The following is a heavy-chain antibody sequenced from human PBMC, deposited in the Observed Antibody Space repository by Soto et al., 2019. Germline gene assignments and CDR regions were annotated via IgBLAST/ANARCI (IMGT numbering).Heavy chain of an antibody. V-gene: IGHV3-23*01. CDR1: GFTFSSYA. CDR3: SKGCLEWLFPADSYYYYYYMDV. J-gene: IGHJ6*03. D-gene: IGHD3-3*01. Sequence: PGGSLRLSCAASGFTFSSYAMSWVRQAPGKGLEWVSAISGSGGSTYYADSVKGRFTISRDNSKNTLYLQMNSLRAEDTALYYCSKGCLEWLFPADSYYYYYYMDVWGKGTTVTVSS. CDR2: ISGSGGST.